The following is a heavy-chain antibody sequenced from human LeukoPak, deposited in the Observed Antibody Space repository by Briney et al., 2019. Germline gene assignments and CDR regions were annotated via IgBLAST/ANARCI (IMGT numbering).Heavy chain of an antibody. D-gene: IGHD5-18*01. CDR1: GSISSSNFY. Sequence: PSDTLSLTCTVSGSISSSNFYWGWIRQPPGKGLEWIGSFYDSGSTYYNPSLKSRATISVDTSKNHFSLKLTSVTAADTAVYYCARITILGQLWYFDYWGQGTLVTVSS. CDR3: ARITILGQLWYFDY. CDR2: FYDSGST. V-gene: IGHV4-39*07. J-gene: IGHJ4*02.